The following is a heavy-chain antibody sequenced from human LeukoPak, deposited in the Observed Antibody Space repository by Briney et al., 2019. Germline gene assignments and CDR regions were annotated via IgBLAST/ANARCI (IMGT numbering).Heavy chain of an antibody. D-gene: IGHD3-22*01. Sequence: ASVKVSCKVSGYTLTELSMHWVRQAPGKGLEWMGGFDPEDGETVYAQKFQGRVTMTEDTSTDTAYMELSSLRSEDTAVYYCARDENQVMYYYDSSGYYYNYWDQGTLVTVSS. V-gene: IGHV1-24*01. J-gene: IGHJ4*02. CDR1: GYTLTELS. CDR3: ARDENQVMYYYDSSGYYYNY. CDR2: FDPEDGET.